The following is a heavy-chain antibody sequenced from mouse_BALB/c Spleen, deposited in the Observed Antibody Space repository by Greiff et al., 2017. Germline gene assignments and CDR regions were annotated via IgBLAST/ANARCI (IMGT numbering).Heavy chain of an antibody. J-gene: IGHJ2*01. CDR1: GFTFSSFG. Sequence: EVMLVESGGGLVQPGGSRKLSCAASGFTFSSFGMHWVRQAPEKGLEWVAYISSGSSTIYYADTVKGRFTISRDNPKNTLFLQMTSLRSEDTAMYYCATTATGYFDYWGQGTTLTVSS. V-gene: IGHV5-17*02. CDR3: ATTATGYFDY. D-gene: IGHD1-2*01. CDR2: ISSGSSTI.